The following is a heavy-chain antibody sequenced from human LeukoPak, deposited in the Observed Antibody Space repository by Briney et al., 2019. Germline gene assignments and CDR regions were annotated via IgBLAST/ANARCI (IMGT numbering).Heavy chain of an antibody. CDR2: ISDSGGST. D-gene: IGHD5-18*01. V-gene: IGHV3-23*01. Sequence: GGSLRLSCAASGFTFRTYAMSWVRQAPGKGLEWVSDISDSGGSTHYADSVKGRFTISRDNSKNTLCLQMSSLRAEDTAVYFCAKIRGYSYGYGDYWGQGTLVTVSS. J-gene: IGHJ4*02. CDR3: AKIRGYSYGYGDY. CDR1: GFTFRTYA.